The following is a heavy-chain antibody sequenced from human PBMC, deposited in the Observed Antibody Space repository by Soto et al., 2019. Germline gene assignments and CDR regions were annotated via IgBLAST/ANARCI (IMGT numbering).Heavy chain of an antibody. CDR2: IIPILGIA. J-gene: IGHJ5*02. CDR3: ASQLWFGHNWFDP. D-gene: IGHD3-10*01. V-gene: IGHV1-69*02. Sequence: QVQLVQSGAEVKKPGSSVKVSCKASGGTFSSYTISWVRQAPGQGLEWMGRIIPILGIANYAQKFQGRVTIPADKSTSTAYMEVSSVRSEDTAVYDCASQLWFGHNWFDPWGQGTLVTVSS. CDR1: GGTFSSYT.